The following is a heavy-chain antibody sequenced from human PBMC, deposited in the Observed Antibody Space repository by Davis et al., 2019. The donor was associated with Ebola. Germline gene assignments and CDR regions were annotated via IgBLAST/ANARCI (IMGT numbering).Heavy chain of an antibody. V-gene: IGHV3-7*03. CDR1: GFTFSSYW. CDR2: IKEDGSEK. Sequence: GESLKISCAASGFTFSSYWMSWVRQAPGKGLEWVAKIKEDGSEKLEVDSVKGRFTISRDNAKDSLYLQMNSLRAEDTAVYYCARGSRNMDVWGQGTTVTV. CDR3: ARGSRNMDV. J-gene: IGHJ6*02.